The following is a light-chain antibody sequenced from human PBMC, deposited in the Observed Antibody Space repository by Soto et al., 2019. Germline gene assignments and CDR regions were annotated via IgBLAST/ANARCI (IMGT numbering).Light chain of an antibody. V-gene: IGKV3-20*01. CDR1: QSVSSSN. CDR3: QQYGTSPPYT. J-gene: IGKJ2*01. Sequence: EIGLTQSPVTLSLSPGERATLSCRASQSVSSSNLAWYQQKPGQAPRLLLYAASSRATGIPDRFSGSGSVADFTLTISRLEPEDFAVNYCQQYGTSPPYTFGQGNKVDIK. CDR2: AAS.